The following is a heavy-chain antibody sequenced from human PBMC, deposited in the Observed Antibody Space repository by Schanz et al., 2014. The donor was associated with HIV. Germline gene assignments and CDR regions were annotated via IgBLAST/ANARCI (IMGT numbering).Heavy chain of an antibody. CDR1: GYTFIAYY. V-gene: IGHV1-18*01. CDR3: ARDRPVIVGATRADGGTDFDY. CDR2: ISAYNGNT. Sequence: QVNLVLSGPEVKKPGASVRVSCKASGYTFIAYYIHWLRQTPGQGLEWMGWISAYNGNTNYAQKFQGRLTMTTDTSTSTAYMELRSLRSDDTAVYYCARDRPVIVGATRADGGTDFDYWGQGTLVTVSS. D-gene: IGHD1-26*01. J-gene: IGHJ4*02.